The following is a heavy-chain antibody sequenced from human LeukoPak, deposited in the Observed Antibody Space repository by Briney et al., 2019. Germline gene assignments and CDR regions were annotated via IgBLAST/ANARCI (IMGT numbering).Heavy chain of an antibody. D-gene: IGHD3-9*01. CDR3: ARALRSFDWSAVNDY. J-gene: IGHJ4*02. CDR2: IKQDGSEK. Sequence: QPGGSLRLSCAASGFTFSSYWMSWVRQAPGKGLEWVANIKQDGSEKYYVGSVKGRCTISRDNAKNSLSLQLNSLRAEDTAVYYCARALRSFDWSAVNDYWGQGTLVTVSS. V-gene: IGHV3-7*01. CDR1: GFTFSSYW.